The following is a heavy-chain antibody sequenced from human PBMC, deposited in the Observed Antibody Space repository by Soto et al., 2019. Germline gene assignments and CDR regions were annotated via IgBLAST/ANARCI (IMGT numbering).Heavy chain of an antibody. D-gene: IGHD2-15*01. J-gene: IGHJ4*02. CDR2: ILWDGTEK. CDR1: GFTFSIYG. CDR3: SRSIGS. Sequence: TGGSLRLSCAAAGFTFSIYGMDCVRQTPGKGLESFTNILWDGTEKRYVDSGNGRFTIYIHNAKNSLSFQMSSFTAEDSALYYRSRSIGSRGPRTLLSVPP. V-gene: IGHV3-7*01.